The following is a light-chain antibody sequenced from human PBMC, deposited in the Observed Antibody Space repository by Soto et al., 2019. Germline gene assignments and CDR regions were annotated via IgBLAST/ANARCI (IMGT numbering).Light chain of an antibody. Sequence: DIVMTQSADSLAVSLVERATINCKSSQIVLYNSDHKNYLAWYQQKPGQPPKLLIYWASARESGVPARFSGSGSGTDLTLTISSLQAEDVAVYYCQQYYSTPFNFGTSTKVNI. CDR2: WAS. J-gene: IGKJ3*01. V-gene: IGKV4-1*01. CDR3: QQYYSTPFN. CDR1: QIVLYNSDHKNY.